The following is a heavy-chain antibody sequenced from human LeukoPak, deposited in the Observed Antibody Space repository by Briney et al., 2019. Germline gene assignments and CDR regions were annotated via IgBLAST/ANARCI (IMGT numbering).Heavy chain of an antibody. CDR1: GGSFSGYY. J-gene: IGHJ4*02. Sequence: SETLPLTCAVYGGSFSGYYWSWIRQPPGKGLEWIGEINHSGSTNYNPSLKSRVTISVDTSKNQFSLKLSSVTAADTAVYYCARGDIAVAGPYYFDYWGQGTLVTVSS. CDR2: INHSGST. V-gene: IGHV4-34*01. CDR3: ARGDIAVAGPYYFDY. D-gene: IGHD6-19*01.